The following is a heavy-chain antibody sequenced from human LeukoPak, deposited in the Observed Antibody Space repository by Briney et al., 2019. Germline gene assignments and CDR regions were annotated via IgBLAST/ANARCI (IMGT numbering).Heavy chain of an antibody. J-gene: IGHJ4*02. D-gene: IGHD4-11*01. CDR2: INAYNGNT. CDR3: ARETSNYHYFDS. V-gene: IGHV1-18*01. CDR1: GYTFSSYG. Sequence: ASVKVSCKASGYTFSSYGISWVRQAPGQGLEWMGWINAYNGNTNYAQKVQGRVTMTTDTSTGTVYMELRSLRSDDTAVYYCARETSNYHYFDSWGQGTLVTVSS.